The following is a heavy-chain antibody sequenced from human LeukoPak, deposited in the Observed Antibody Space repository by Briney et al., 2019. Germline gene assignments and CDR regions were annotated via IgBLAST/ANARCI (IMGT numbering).Heavy chain of an antibody. D-gene: IGHD3-22*01. CDR1: GFTFSSYA. V-gene: IGHV3-23*01. CDR3: YDSSGRPFDY. CDR2: ISGSGIST. Sequence: PGGSLRLSCAASGFTFSSYAMSWVRQAPGKGLEWVSAISGSGISTYYADSVKGRFTISRDNSKNTLHLQMNSLRADDTAVYYCYDSSGRPFDYWGQGTLVIVSS. J-gene: IGHJ4*02.